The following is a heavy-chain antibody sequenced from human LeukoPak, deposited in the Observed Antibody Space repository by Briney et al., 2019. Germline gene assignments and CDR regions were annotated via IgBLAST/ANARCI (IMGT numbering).Heavy chain of an antibody. J-gene: IGHJ3*01. V-gene: IGHV3-53*04. CDR3: ARPNSASYGNAFDV. Sequence: GGSLRLSCVVSGISVSVNYMSWVRQAPGKGLEWVSVLYGADNTDYADSVKGRFTISRHNSKNTLYLQMDSLRVEDTALYYCARPNSASYGNAFDVWGRGTMVTVSS. D-gene: IGHD4-17*01. CDR1: GISVSVNY. CDR2: LYGADNT.